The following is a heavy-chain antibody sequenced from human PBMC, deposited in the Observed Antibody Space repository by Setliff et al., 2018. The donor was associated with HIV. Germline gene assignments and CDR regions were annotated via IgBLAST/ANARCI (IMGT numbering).Heavy chain of an antibody. Sequence: KPSETLSLTCSVSGGSISSYYWNWIRQPAGKGLEWIGRIFSSGTTNYNPSLQSRITMSVDTSKNQFSLKLSSVTAADTAVYYCARLDCSSSSGFVDYWGQGTLVTVSS. J-gene: IGHJ4*02. CDR3: ARLDCSSSSGFVDY. D-gene: IGHD2-2*01. V-gene: IGHV4-4*07. CDR1: GGSISSYY. CDR2: IFSSGTT.